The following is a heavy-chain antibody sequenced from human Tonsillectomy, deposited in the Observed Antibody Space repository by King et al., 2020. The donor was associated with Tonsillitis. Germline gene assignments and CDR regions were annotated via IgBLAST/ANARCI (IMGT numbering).Heavy chain of an antibody. CDR2: VSGCGGST. Sequence: DVQLVESGGNLVQPGGYLRLSFAASGFTFNNYAMSWFRQAPGKGLELFSTVSGCGGSTYFADSVRGRFTISRDNSNNTLYLQRNTLRAEDTAVYYCAKPTGYLHAFDIWGHGTMVTVSS. D-gene: IGHD3-9*01. CDR1: GFTFNNYA. V-gene: IGHV3-23*04. J-gene: IGHJ3*02. CDR3: AKPTGYLHAFDI.